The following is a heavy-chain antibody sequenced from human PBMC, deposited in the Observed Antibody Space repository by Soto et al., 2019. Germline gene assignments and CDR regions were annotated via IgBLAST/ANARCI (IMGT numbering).Heavy chain of an antibody. Sequence: QVQLQESGPGLVKPSQTLSLTCTVSGGSISSGDYYWSWIRQPPGKGLEWIGYIYYSGSTYYNPSLKSRVTISVDTSKTQFSRKLSSVTAADTAVYYCARGLAARTGWDAFDIWGQGTMVTVSS. CDR3: ARGLAARTGWDAFDI. CDR1: GGSISSGDYY. CDR2: IYYSGST. V-gene: IGHV4-30-4*01. D-gene: IGHD6-13*01. J-gene: IGHJ3*02.